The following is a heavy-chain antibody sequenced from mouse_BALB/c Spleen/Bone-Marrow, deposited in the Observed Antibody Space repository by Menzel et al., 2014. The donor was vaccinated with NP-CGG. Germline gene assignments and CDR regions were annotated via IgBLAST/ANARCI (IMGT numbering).Heavy chain of an antibody. CDR1: GLTFTDYF. V-gene: IGHV7-3*02. CDR2: IRNKANGYTT. J-gene: IGHJ4*01. CDR3: ASSYALDS. Sequence: EVKLMESGGGLVQPGGSLRLSCATSGLTFTDYFMSWVRQPPGKALEWLGFIRNKANGYTTEYSASVKGRFTISRDNSQSILYLQLSTLRPEDSATYYCASSYALDSWGQGTSVTVSS.